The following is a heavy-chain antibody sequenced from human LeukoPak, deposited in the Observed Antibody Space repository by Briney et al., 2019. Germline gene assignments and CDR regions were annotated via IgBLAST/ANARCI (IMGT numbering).Heavy chain of an antibody. D-gene: IGHD3-10*01. J-gene: IGHJ6*02. CDR2: ISSSSSYI. Sequence: GGSLRLSCAASGFTFSSYSMNWVRQAPGKGLEWVSSISSSSSYIYYADSVKGRFTISRDNAKNPLYLQMNSLRAEDTAVYYCARDRKVRGVAHGMDVWGQGTTVTVSS. CDR3: ARDRKVRGVAHGMDV. CDR1: GFTFSSYS. V-gene: IGHV3-21*01.